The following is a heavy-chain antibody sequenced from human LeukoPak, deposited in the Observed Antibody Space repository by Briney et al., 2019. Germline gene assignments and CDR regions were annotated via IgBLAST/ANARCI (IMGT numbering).Heavy chain of an antibody. V-gene: IGHV3-66*01. CDR2: IYSCGST. Sequence: GGSLRLSCAASGFTVSSNYMSWVRQAPGKGLEWVSVIYSCGSTYYADSVKGRFTISRDNSKNTLYLQMNSLRAEDTAVYYCARDGPHCSGGSCYSGAFDIWGQGTMVTVSS. CDR3: ARDGPHCSGGSCYSGAFDI. D-gene: IGHD2-15*01. J-gene: IGHJ3*02. CDR1: GFTVSSNY.